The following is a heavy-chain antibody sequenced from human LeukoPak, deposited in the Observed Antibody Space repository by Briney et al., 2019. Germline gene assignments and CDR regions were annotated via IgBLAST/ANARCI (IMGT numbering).Heavy chain of an antibody. CDR3: ARAIRYNWNPSYFDY. CDR2: TYYRSKWYN. D-gene: IGHD1-20*01. J-gene: IGHJ4*02. Sequence: SQTLSLTCAISGDSVSRNRAAWNWIRQSPSRGLEWLGRTYYRSKWYNDYAVSVKSRITINPDTSKDQFSLQLNSVTPEDTAVYYCARAIRYNWNPSYFDYWGQGTLVTVSS. V-gene: IGHV6-1*01. CDR1: GDSVSRNRAA.